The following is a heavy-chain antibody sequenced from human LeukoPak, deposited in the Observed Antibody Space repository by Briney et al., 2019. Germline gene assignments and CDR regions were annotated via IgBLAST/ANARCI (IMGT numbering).Heavy chain of an antibody. CDR2: IYHSGST. J-gene: IGHJ6*03. CDR1: GGSISSSNW. D-gene: IGHD6-6*01. CDR3: ARDRRRYYYYYMDV. Sequence: SGTLSLTCAVSGGSISSSNWWSWVRQPPGKGLEWIGEIYHSGSTNYNPSLKSRVTISVDTSKNQFSLKLSSVTAADTAVYYCARDRRRYYYYYMDVWGRGTTVTVSS. V-gene: IGHV4-4*02.